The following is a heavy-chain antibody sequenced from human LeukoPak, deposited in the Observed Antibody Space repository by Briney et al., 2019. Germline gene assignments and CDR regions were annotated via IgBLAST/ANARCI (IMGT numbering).Heavy chain of an antibody. Sequence: GGSLRLSCAASGYTFDDYGMRWVRQARGKGLEGVSGINWNGGSTVYADSVKGRFSISRDNAKNSLYLQMNSLRAEDTALYYCARVAYYDSSGYPFDYWGQGTLVTVSS. CDR2: INWNGGST. CDR1: GYTFDDYG. D-gene: IGHD3-22*01. V-gene: IGHV3-20*04. CDR3: ARVAYYDSSGYPFDY. J-gene: IGHJ4*02.